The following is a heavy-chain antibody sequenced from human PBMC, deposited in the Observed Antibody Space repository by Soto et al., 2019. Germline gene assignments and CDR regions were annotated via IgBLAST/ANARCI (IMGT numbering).Heavy chain of an antibody. CDR3: ARGGSPDYYYTLDV. D-gene: IGHD5-12*01. CDR2: IYYSGST. Sequence: QVQLQESGPGLVKPSQTLSLTCTVSGGSVSSGDFYWSWIRQPPGKGLEWIGYIYYSGSTYYNPSLKSRVTMSVDTSKNQFSLKLSSVTAADTAVYYCARGGSPDYYYTLDVWGQGTTVTVSS. V-gene: IGHV4-30-4*01. J-gene: IGHJ6*02. CDR1: GGSVSSGDFY.